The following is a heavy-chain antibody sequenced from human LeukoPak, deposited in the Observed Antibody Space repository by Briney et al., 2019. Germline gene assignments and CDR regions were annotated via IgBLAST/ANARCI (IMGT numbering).Heavy chain of an antibody. D-gene: IGHD3-10*01. Sequence: PSETLSLTCTVSGGSISSYYWSWIRQPPGKGLEWIGYIYYSGSTNYNPSLKSRVTISVDTSKNQFSLKLSSVTAADTAVYYCARDRDYYGSGSYGPDYWGQGILVTVSS. CDR3: ARDRDYYGSGSYGPDY. CDR2: IYYSGST. J-gene: IGHJ4*02. CDR1: GGSISSYY. V-gene: IGHV4-59*12.